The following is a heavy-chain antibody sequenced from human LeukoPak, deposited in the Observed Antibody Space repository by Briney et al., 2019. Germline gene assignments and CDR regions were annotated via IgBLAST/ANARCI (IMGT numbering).Heavy chain of an antibody. CDR3: AKATGSSWYYFDD. D-gene: IGHD6-13*01. V-gene: IGHV3-30*18. CDR1: VLTFSTYG. Sequence: GGRLRLSRADSVLTFSTYGIHWVPQVPGKGLEGVAVISHDGSNYYYAESAKGRFTISRDNSKNTLYLQMNSLGTEDTAVYYCAKATGSSWYYFDDWGQGTLVTVSS. CDR2: ISHDGSNY. J-gene: IGHJ4*02.